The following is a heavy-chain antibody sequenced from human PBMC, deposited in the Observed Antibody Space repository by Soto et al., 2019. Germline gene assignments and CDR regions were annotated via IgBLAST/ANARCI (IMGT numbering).Heavy chain of an antibody. CDR2: VFFSGST. J-gene: IGHJ4*02. Sequence: QVQLQESGPGLVKPSETLSVACTVSGASVGSGSFYWSWIRQPPGKGLEWIGYVFFSGSTNYNPSLKSRVTISMDTSKNQFSLKLISVTAADTAVYYCARVSTYYFDSSGSYTSDYWGQGTLVTVSS. V-gene: IGHV4-61*01. CDR1: GASVGSGSFY. D-gene: IGHD3-22*01. CDR3: ARVSTYYFDSSGSYTSDY.